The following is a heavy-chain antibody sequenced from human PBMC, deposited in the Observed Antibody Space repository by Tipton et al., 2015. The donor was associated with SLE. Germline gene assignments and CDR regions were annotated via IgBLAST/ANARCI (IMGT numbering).Heavy chain of an antibody. CDR1: GASIGSYY. CDR3: ARDPYCGGECYSD. Sequence: TLSLTCTVSGASIGSYYWHWIRQPPGKGLEWIGYGYYSGTTSYNSSLKSRVTISVDSAKNQFSLKVSSVTAADTAVYYCARDPYCGGECYSDWGQGTLVTVSS. CDR2: GYYSGTT. D-gene: IGHD2-21*01. V-gene: IGHV4-59*01. J-gene: IGHJ4*02.